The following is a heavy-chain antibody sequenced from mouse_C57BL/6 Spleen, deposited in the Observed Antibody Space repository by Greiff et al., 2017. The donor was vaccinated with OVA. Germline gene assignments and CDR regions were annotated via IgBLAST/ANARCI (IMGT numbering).Heavy chain of an antibody. CDR1: GYTFTSYW. CDR2: IDPSDSYT. J-gene: IGHJ2*01. Sequence: VQLQQPGAELVMPGASVKLSCKASGYTFTSYWMHWVKQRPGQGLEWIGEIDPSDSYTNYNQKFKGQSTLTVDKPSSTAYMQLSSLTSEDSAVYYCAREGFDYWGQGTTLTVSS. CDR3: AREGFDY. V-gene: IGHV1-69*01.